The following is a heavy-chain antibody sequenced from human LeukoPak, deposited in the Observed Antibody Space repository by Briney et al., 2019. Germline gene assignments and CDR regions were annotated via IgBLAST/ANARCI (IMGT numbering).Heavy chain of an antibody. CDR2: ISGSGGST. Sequence: GASLRLSCAASGFTFSSYAMSWVRQAPGKGLEWVSAISGSGGSTYYADSVKGRFTISRDNSKNTLYLQMNSLRAEDTAVYYCAKVILYYDSSVSKRYYFDYWGQRTLVTVST. V-gene: IGHV3-23*01. D-gene: IGHD3-22*01. CDR3: AKVILYYDSSVSKRYYFDY. J-gene: IGHJ4*02. CDR1: GFTFSSYA.